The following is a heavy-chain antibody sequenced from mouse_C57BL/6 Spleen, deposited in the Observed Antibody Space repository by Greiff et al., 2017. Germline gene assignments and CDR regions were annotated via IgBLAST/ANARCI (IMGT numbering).Heavy chain of an antibody. D-gene: IGHD1-1*01. Sequence: VQLQQSGPELVKPGASVKISCKASGYAFSSSWMNWVKQRPGKGLEWIGRIYPGDGDTNYNGKFKGKATLTADKSSSTAYMQLSSLTSEDSAVYFCARGYYGSSSYYFDYWGKGTTLTVSS. CDR1: GYAFSSSW. J-gene: IGHJ2*01. CDR2: IYPGDGDT. CDR3: ARGYYGSSSYYFDY. V-gene: IGHV1-82*01.